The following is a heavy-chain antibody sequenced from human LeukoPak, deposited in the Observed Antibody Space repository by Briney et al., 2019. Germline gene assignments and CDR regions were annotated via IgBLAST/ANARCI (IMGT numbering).Heavy chain of an antibody. Sequence: PGRALRLSCAASGFTFSSYRMHWVRQAPGKGLEWVAMIWYDGSSKYYADSVKGRFTISRDNSKNTLYLQMNSLRAEDTAVYYCARDEGYCRGGSCYSAEYFQHWGQGTLVTVSS. CDR2: IWYDGSSK. CDR3: ARDEGYCRGGSCYSAEYFQH. V-gene: IGHV3-33*01. CDR1: GFTFSSYR. J-gene: IGHJ1*01. D-gene: IGHD2-15*01.